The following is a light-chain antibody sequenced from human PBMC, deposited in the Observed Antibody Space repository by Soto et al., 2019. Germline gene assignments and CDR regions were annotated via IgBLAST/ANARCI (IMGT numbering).Light chain of an antibody. V-gene: IGKV3-11*01. CDR2: DTS. CDR1: ENLYTY. J-gene: IGKJ3*01. CDR3: QEHGYWPRRT. Sequence: DIVLTQSPDTLSLSPGERATLSCRASENLYTYVDWYQQKPGQAPRLLIYDTSKRATDIPARFIGSGAGTDYIITISSLEPEDYASSYCQEHGYWPRRTFGPGTTVDV.